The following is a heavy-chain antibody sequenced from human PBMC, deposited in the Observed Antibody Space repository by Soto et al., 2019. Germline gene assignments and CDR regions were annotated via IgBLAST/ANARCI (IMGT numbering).Heavy chain of an antibody. V-gene: IGHV1-69*01. D-gene: IGHD3-22*01. Sequence: QVQLVQSGAEVKKPGSSVKVSCKASGGTFSSYAISWVRQAPGQGLEWMGGIIPIFGTANYAQKFQGRVTITADESTSTAYMELSSLRSEDTAVYYCASGTYYYDSSGYDFNWFDPWGQGTLVTVSS. J-gene: IGHJ5*02. CDR2: IIPIFGTA. CDR1: GGTFSSYA. CDR3: ASGTYYYDSSGYDFNWFDP.